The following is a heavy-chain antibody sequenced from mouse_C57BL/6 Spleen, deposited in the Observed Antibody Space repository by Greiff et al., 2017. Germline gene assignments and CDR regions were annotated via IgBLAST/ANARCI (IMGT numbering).Heavy chain of an antibody. CDR2: INPSNGGT. CDR1: GYTFTSYW. CDR3: ARSGGLRSLFDY. D-gene: IGHD3-2*02. Sequence: QVQLQQPGTELVKPGASVKLSCKASGYTFTSYWMHWVKQRPGQGLEWIGNINPSNGGTNYNEKFKIKATLTVDKSSSTAYMQLSSLTSEDSAVYYCARSGGLRSLFDYWGQGTTLTVSS. J-gene: IGHJ2*01. V-gene: IGHV1-53*01.